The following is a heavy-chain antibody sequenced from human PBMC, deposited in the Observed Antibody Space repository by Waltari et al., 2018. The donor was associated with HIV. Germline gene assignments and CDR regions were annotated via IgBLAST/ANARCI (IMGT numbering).Heavy chain of an antibody. V-gene: IGHV4-31*03. CDR1: GGPIRSGGYY. Sequence: QVQLQESGPGLVKSSQTLSLTCTVSGGPIRSGGYYWNWIRQHPGKGLEWIGYIQHSGSTYYNPSLKSRVSISVNTSKNQFSLNLTSVTAADTAVYYCARVSDSYGTVFEYWGQGTLVSVSS. CDR2: IQHSGST. CDR3: ARVSDSYGTVFEY. J-gene: IGHJ4*02. D-gene: IGHD3-10*01.